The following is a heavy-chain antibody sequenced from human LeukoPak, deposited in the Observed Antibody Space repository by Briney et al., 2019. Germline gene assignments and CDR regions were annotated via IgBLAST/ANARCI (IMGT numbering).Heavy chain of an antibody. CDR3: ARGRALVGATLDY. D-gene: IGHD1-26*01. V-gene: IGHV4-38-2*02. CDR1: GYSISSGYY. J-gene: IGHJ4*02. Sequence: SETLSLTCTVSGYSISSGYYWGWIRQPPGKGLEWIGSIYHSRSTYYNPSLKSRVTISVDTSKNQFSLKLRSVTAADTAVYYCARGRALVGATLDYWGQGTLVTVSS. CDR2: IYHSRST.